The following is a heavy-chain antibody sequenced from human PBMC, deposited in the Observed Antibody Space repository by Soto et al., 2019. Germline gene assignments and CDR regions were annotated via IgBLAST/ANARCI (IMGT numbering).Heavy chain of an antibody. V-gene: IGHV1-69*13. CDR1: GGTFSSYA. J-gene: IGHJ1*01. D-gene: IGHD6-13*01. Sequence: GASVKVSCKASGGTFSSYAISWVRQAPGQGLEWMGGIIPIFGTANYAQKFQGGVTITADESTSTAYMELSSLRSEDTAVYYCARGKAGPPRYFQHWGQGTLVPVSS. CDR3: ARGKAGPPRYFQH. CDR2: IIPIFGTA.